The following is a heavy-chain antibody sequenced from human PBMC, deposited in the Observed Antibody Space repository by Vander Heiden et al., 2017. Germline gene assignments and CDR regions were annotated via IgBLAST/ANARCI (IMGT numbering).Heavy chain of an antibody. Sequence: EVQLVESGGVLVQPGRSLRLSCAASGFTFDGYAMHWVRQAPGKGLEWVSGISWNSGSIGYADSVKGRFTISRDNAKNSLYLQMNSLRAEDTALYYCAKDGALSWGQGTLVTVSS. J-gene: IGHJ4*02. CDR2: ISWNSGSI. CDR3: AKDGALS. V-gene: IGHV3-9*01. CDR1: GFTFDGYA. D-gene: IGHD1-26*01.